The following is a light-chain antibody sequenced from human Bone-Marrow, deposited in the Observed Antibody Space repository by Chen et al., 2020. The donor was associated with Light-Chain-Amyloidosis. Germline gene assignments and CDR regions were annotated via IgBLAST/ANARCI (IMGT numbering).Light chain of an antibody. CDR1: NIGSTS. V-gene: IGLV3-21*02. J-gene: IGLJ3*02. CDR2: DDS. CDR3: QVWDRSSDRPV. Sequence: YGLTQPSSVSVAPGQTATLACGGNNIGSTSVHWYQQPPGQAPLLVVYDDSDRPSGIPERLSGSNSGNTATLTISRVEAGDEADYYCQVWDRSSDRPVFGGGTKLTVL.